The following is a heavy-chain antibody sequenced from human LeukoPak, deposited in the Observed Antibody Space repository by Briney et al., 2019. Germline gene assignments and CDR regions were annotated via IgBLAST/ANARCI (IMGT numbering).Heavy chain of an antibody. Sequence: PGGSLRLSCAASGFTFNSYWMSWVRQAPGKGLEWVANIKQGGSEKYYVGSVEGRFTISRDNAKNSLYPQMNSLRAEDTAVYYCVRRYFDYWGQGTLVTVSS. V-gene: IGHV3-7*05. CDR1: GFTFNSYW. CDR2: IKQGGSEK. CDR3: VRRYFDY. J-gene: IGHJ4*02.